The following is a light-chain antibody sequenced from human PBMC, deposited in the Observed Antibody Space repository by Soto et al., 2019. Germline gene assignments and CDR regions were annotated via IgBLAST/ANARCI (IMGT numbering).Light chain of an antibody. Sequence: EIVMTQSPATLSVSPGERATLSCRASQSVRSNLAWYQQKPGQAPRLLIYDASTRATGVPARFSGSGSGTEFTLTISSLLSEDFAVYYCQQYDNWPRTFGQGTRLEMK. V-gene: IGKV3-15*01. CDR2: DAS. CDR3: QQYDNWPRT. CDR1: QSVRSN. J-gene: IGKJ5*01.